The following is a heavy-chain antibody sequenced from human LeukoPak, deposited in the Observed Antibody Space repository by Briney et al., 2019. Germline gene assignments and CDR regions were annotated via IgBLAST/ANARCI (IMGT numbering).Heavy chain of an antibody. CDR2: MNPNSGNT. Sequence: ASVKVSCKASGYTFTSYDINWVRQATGQGLEWMGWMNPNSGNTGYAQKFQGRVTMTRNTSISTAYMELSSLRSEDTAVYYCATSKGQQLVHWFDPRGQGTLVTVSS. CDR1: GYTFTSYD. D-gene: IGHD6-13*01. J-gene: IGHJ5*02. CDR3: ATSKGQQLVHWFDP. V-gene: IGHV1-8*01.